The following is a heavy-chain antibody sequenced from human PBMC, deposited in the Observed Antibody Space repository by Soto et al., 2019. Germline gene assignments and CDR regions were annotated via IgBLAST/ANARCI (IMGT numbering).Heavy chain of an antibody. J-gene: IGHJ4*02. CDR1: GYTFTSYA. CDR3: ASHSGSGSYPFDY. CDR2: INAGNGNT. V-gene: IGHV1-3*01. D-gene: IGHD3-10*01. Sequence: QVQLVQSGAEVKKPGASVKVSCKASGYTFTSYAMHWVRQAPGQRLEWMGWINAGNGNTKYSQKFQGRVTITRDTSASTAYMALSSLRSDDTAVYYCASHSGSGSYPFDYWGQGTLVTVSS.